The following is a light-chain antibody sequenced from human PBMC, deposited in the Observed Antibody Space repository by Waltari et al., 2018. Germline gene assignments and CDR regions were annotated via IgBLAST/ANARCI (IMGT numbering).Light chain of an antibody. J-gene: IGLJ1*01. CDR2: DVY. V-gene: IGLV2-11*01. CDR3: CSYAGSYTYV. CDR1: SSNVGTYKY. Sequence: QSALTQPRSVSGSPGQSVTISCTGTSSNVGTYKYVSWYQQHPGKAPRLIIYDVYKRPPGVPDRFSGSKSGNAASLSISGLQAEEEADYYCCSYAGSYTYVFGSVTEVTVL.